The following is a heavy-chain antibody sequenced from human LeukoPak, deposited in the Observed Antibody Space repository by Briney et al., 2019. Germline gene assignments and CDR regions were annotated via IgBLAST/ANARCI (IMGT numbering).Heavy chain of an antibody. J-gene: IGHJ4*02. D-gene: IGHD6-13*01. V-gene: IGHV4-39*07. Sequence: SETLSLTCTVSGGSISSSSYYWGWIRQPPGKGLEWIGSIDYSGSTYYNPSLKSRVTISVDTSKNQFSLKLSSVTAADTAVYYCARDRSAAPADYWGQGTLVTVSS. CDR1: GGSISSSSYY. CDR3: ARDRSAAPADY. CDR2: IDYSGST.